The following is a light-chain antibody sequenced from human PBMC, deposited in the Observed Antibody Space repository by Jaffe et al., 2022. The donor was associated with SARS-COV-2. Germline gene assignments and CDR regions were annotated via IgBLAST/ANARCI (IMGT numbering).Light chain of an antibody. J-gene: IGKJ2*01. V-gene: IGKV6-21*01. Sequence: EIVLTQSPDFQSVTPKEKVTITCRASQSVGSQLHWYQQKPDQSPQLLIRYASQSFSGVPSRFRGSGSGTDFTLTINSLEAADAATYFCHQSSSLPYTFGQGTKLEIK. CDR3: HQSSSLPYT. CDR1: QSVGSQ. CDR2: YAS.